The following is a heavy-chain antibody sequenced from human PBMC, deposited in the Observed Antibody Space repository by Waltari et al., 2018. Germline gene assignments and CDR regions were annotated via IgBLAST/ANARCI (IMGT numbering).Heavy chain of an antibody. CDR3: ARLAEVGDSSSWYDY. D-gene: IGHD6-13*01. CDR1: GGSISSSSYY. Sequence: QLQLQESGPGLVKPSETLSLTCTVSGGSISSSSYYWGWIRQPPGKGLEWIGSIYYSGSTYYNPSLKSRVTISVDTSKNQFSLKLSSVTAADTAVYYCARLAEVGDSSSWYDYWGQGTLVTVSS. CDR2: IYYSGST. J-gene: IGHJ4*02. V-gene: IGHV4-39*01.